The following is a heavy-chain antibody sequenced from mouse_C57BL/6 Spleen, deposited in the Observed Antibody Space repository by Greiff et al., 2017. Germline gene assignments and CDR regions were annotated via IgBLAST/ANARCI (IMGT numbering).Heavy chain of an antibody. V-gene: IGHV5-17*01. CDR1: GFTFSDYG. CDR3: ARGGYYAPGFMDY. Sequence: EVQVVESGGGLVKPGGSLKLSCAASGFTFSDYGMHWVRQAPEKGLEWVAYISSGSSTIYYADTVKGRFTISRDNAKNTLFLQMTSLRSEDTAMYYCARGGYYAPGFMDYWGQGTSVTGSS. D-gene: IGHD2-3*01. CDR2: ISSGSSTI. J-gene: IGHJ4*01.